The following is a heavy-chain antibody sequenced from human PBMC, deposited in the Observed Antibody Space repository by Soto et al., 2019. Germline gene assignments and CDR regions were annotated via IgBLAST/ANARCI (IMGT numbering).Heavy chain of an antibody. J-gene: IGHJ6*03. CDR3: AKAPATYYDFWSGYYSDYYYYYMDV. V-gene: IGHV3-23*01. CDR2: ISGSGGST. Sequence: GGSLRLSCAASGFTFSSYAMSWVRQAPGKGLEWVSAISGSGGSTYYADSVKGRFTISRDNSKNTLYLQMNSLKAEDTAVYYYAKAPATYYDFWSGYYSDYYYYYMDVWGKGTTVTVSS. D-gene: IGHD3-3*01. CDR1: GFTFSSYA.